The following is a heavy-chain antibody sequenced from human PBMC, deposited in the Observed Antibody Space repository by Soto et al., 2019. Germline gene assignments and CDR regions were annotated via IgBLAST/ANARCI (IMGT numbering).Heavy chain of an antibody. Sequence: PSETLSLTCAVYGGSFSGYYWSWIRQPPGKGLEWIGEINRSGSTNYNPSLKSRVTISVDTSKNQFSLKLSSVTAADTAVYYCAREGVITFGGVIVTDYYYYMDVWGKGTTVTVSS. CDR2: INRSGST. J-gene: IGHJ6*03. CDR1: GGSFSGYY. CDR3: AREGVITFGGVIVTDYYYYMDV. D-gene: IGHD3-16*02. V-gene: IGHV4-34*01.